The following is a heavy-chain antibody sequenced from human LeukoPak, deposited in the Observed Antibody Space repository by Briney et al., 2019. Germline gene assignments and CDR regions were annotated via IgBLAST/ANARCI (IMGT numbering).Heavy chain of an antibody. D-gene: IGHD3-9*01. V-gene: IGHV3-23*01. Sequence: GGSLRLSCAASGFTVSSNYMSWVRQAPGKGLEWISYISYSGNTIYYGDSVKGRFTISRDNSKNTLYLQMNSLRAEDTAVYYCAKQGRDWLRDYYYYMDVWGKGTTVTISS. CDR3: AKQGRDWLRDYYYYMDV. CDR1: GFTVSSNY. J-gene: IGHJ6*03. CDR2: ISYSGNTI.